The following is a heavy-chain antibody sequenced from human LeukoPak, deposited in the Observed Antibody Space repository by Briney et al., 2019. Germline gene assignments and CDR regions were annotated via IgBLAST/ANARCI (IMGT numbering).Heavy chain of an antibody. Sequence: SETLSLTCGVSGGSVSSTNWWTWIRQPPGKGLEWIGEVHLDGRTNFNPSLKSRLTMSVDLSENHVSLKLTFVTAEDAAVYYCAREGGFYRPLDYSGQGTLVTVSS. CDR1: GGSVSSTNW. V-gene: IGHV4-4*02. J-gene: IGHJ4*02. D-gene: IGHD6-25*01. CDR2: VHLDGRT. CDR3: AREGGFYRPLDY.